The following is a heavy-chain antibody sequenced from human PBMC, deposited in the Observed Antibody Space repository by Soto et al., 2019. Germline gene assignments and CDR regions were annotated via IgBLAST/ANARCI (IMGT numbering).Heavy chain of an antibody. Sequence: QVQLVQSGAEVKKPGSSVKVSCKASGGTFSRYSITWVRQAPGHGLEWIGRIIPIFGIASYAQKFQGRVTMTADESTRHAYMELSSLRSDDTAVYYCAREDRDRETGLVPAAIAGMDVWGQGTTVTVSS. J-gene: IGHJ6*02. V-gene: IGHV1-69*08. CDR1: GGTFSRYS. CDR2: IIPIFGIA. CDR3: AREDRDRETGLVPAAIAGMDV. D-gene: IGHD2-2*01.